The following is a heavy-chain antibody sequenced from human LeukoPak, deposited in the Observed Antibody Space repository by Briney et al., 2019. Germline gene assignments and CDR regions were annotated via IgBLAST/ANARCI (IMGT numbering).Heavy chain of an antibody. CDR3: ETYGADSRCFDY. V-gene: IGHV4-31*03. J-gene: IGHJ4*02. D-gene: IGHD4-23*01. CDR1: GGSISSGGYY. Sequence: SQTLSLTCTVSGGSISSGGYYWSWIRQHPGKGLEWIGYIYYSGSTYYNPSLRSRVTMSVDTSKNQFSLRLSSVTAADTAVYYCETYGADSRCFDYWGQGTLVTVSS. CDR2: IYYSGST.